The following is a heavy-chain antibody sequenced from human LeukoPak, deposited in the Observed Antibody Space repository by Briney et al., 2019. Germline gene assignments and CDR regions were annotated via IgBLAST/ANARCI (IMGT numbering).Heavy chain of an antibody. CDR2: IIPIFGTA. J-gene: IGHJ5*02. Sequence: SVKVSCKASGGTFSSYAISWVRQAPGQGLEWMGGIIPIFGTANYAQKFQGRVTITADESTSTAYMELSSLRSVDTAVYYCARDCGNFWSGYYTGWFDPWGQGTLVTVSS. CDR1: GGTFSSYA. V-gene: IGHV1-69*01. CDR3: ARDCGNFWSGYYTGWFDP. D-gene: IGHD3-3*01.